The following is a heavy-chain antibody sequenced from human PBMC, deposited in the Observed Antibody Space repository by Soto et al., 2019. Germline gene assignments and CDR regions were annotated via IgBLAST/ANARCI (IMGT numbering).Heavy chain of an antibody. J-gene: IGHJ6*02. CDR2: IYPGDSDT. CDR3: ARYSSSSFYYYYGMDV. D-gene: IGHD6-6*01. Sequence: PGESLKISCKGSGYSFTSYWIGWVRQMPGKGLEWTGIIYPGDSDTRYSPSFQGQVTISADKSISTAYLQWSSLKASDTAMHYCARYSSSSFYYYYGMDVWGQGTTVTVSS. CDR1: GYSFTSYW. V-gene: IGHV5-51*01.